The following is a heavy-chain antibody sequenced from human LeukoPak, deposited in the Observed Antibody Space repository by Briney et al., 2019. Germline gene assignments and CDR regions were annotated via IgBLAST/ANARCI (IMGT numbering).Heavy chain of an antibody. CDR2: MNPNSGNT. Sequence: ASVKVSCKVSGYTFTSYDINWVRQATGQGLEWMGWMNPNSGNTGYAQKFQGRVTITRNTSISTAYMELSSLRSEDTAVYYCARGGYYYNYYYYYYMDVWGKGTTVTVSS. CDR1: GYTFTSYD. CDR3: ARGGYYYNYYYYYYMDV. J-gene: IGHJ6*03. D-gene: IGHD3-10*01. V-gene: IGHV1-8*03.